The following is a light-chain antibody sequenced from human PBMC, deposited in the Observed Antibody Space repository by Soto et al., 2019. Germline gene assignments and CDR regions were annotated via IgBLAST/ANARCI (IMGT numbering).Light chain of an antibody. CDR3: CSYAGSSTLV. CDR1: SSDIGTYNL. J-gene: IGLJ3*02. V-gene: IGLV2-23*02. CDR2: DVT. Sequence: QSALTQPASVSGSPGQSITISCTGTSSDIGTYNLVSWYQQYPGTAPKLMIYDVTKRPSGVSNRFSGSKSGNTASLTISGLQAEDEADYYCCSYAGSSTLVFGGGTHLTVL.